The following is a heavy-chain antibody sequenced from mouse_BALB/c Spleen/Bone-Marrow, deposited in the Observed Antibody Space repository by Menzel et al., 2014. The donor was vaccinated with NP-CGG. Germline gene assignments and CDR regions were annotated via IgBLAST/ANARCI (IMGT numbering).Heavy chain of an antibody. Sequence: EVHLVESGGGLVQPGGSLRLSCAPSGFTFTDYYMNWVRQPPEKALEWLGFIRNKANGYTTEYSASVKGRFTISRDNSQNILYLQMNTLRAEDSATYYCARDKGRVFFDYWGQGTTLTVSS. J-gene: IGHJ2*01. CDR1: GFTFTDYY. CDR3: ARDKGRVFFDY. CDR2: IRNKANGYTT. V-gene: IGHV7-3*02.